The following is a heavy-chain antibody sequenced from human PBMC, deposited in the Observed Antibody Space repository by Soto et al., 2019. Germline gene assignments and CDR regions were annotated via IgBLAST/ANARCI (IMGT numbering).Heavy chain of an antibody. CDR1: S. V-gene: IGHV1-24*01. J-gene: IGHJ3*01. D-gene: IGHD3-10*01. CDR2: FDPEDGET. Sequence: SRCSPHQSNKKGLEWMGGFDPEDGETIYAQKFQGRVTMAEDTSTDTAYMELSSLRSEDTAVYYCATGQAVLVWLGELLTALDFRGQRSTVPVS. CDR3: ATGQAVLVWLGELLTALDF.